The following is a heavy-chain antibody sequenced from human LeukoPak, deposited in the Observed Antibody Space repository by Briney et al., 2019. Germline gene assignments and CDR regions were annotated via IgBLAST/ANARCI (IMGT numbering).Heavy chain of an antibody. CDR1: GYTFTGYY. CDR2: INPNSGGT. J-gene: IGHJ4*02. CDR3: AREVDIVAAGVDY. V-gene: IGHV1-2*02. Sequence: ASVKVSCKASGYTFTGYYMHWVRQAPGQGLEWMGWINPNSGGTNYAQKFQGRVTMTRNTSISTAYMELSRLRSDDTAVYYCAREVDIVAAGVDYWGQGTLVTVSS. D-gene: IGHD5-12*01.